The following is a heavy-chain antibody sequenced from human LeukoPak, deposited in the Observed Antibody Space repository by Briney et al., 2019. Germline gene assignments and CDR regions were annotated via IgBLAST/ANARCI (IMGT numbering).Heavy chain of an antibody. Sequence: PSETLSLTCTVSGDSIRSSSYYWGWIRQPPGKGLEWIGSMYYSGSTYYNPSLKSRVTISVDRSKNQFSLKLSSVTAADTAVYYCARGSVLAYRYWGQGTLVTVSS. J-gene: IGHJ4*02. CDR2: MYYSGST. D-gene: IGHD2-21*01. CDR3: ARGSVLAYRY. CDR1: GDSIRSSSYY. V-gene: IGHV4-39*07.